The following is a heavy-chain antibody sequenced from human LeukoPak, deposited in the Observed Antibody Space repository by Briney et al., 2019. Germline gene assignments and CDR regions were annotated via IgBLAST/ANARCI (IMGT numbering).Heavy chain of an antibody. CDR1: VYTFPTYG. D-gene: IGHD3-10*01. Sequence: GASVKVSCKASVYTFPTYGISWVRQAPGQGLEWMGWISAYNGNTNYAQKLQGRVTMTTDTSTSTAYMEMRSLRSDDTAVYYCAREVVPGSNYGIGYWGHGTLVTVPS. V-gene: IGHV1-18*01. CDR3: AREVVPGSNYGIGY. J-gene: IGHJ4*01. CDR2: ISAYNGNT.